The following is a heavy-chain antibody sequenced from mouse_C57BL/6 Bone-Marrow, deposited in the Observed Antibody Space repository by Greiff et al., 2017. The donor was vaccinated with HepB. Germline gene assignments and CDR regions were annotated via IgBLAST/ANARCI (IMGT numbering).Heavy chain of an antibody. Sequence: VQLQQSGAELMKPGASVKLSCKATGYTFTGYWIEWVKQRPGHGLEWIGEILPGSGSTNYNEKFKGKATFTADTSANTAYMQLSSLRTEDSAIYDCARDDGNYYWYFDVWGTGTTVTVSS. CDR2: ILPGSGST. CDR3: ARDDGNYYWYFDV. CDR1: GYTFTGYW. V-gene: IGHV1-9*01. D-gene: IGHD2-1*01. J-gene: IGHJ1*03.